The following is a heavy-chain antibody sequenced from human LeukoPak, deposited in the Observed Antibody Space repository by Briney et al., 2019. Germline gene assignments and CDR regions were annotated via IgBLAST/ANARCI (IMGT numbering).Heavy chain of an antibody. CDR3: SRGSTYLNYFHF. CDR1: GCTFGDHT. CDR2: VRTNSYGGTT. D-gene: IGHD1-26*01. V-gene: IGHV3-49*04. Sequence: GGSLTLSCAASGCTFGDHTLNWVRQAPGKGLEWVGFVRTNSYGGTTDYAASVKGRFTISRDESKTIAYLHMNSLKTDDTAVYYCSRGSTYLNYFHFWGLGTLVTVSS. J-gene: IGHJ4*02.